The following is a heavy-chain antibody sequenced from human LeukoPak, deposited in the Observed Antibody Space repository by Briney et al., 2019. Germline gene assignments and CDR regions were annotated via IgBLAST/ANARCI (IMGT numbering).Heavy chain of an antibody. CDR3: AKSVYATLYNWFDP. V-gene: IGHV4-34*01. D-gene: IGHD2-8*01. Sequence: SETLSLTCAVYGGSFSGYYWSWIRQPPGKGLEWIGEINRSGSTNYNPSLKSRVTISVDTSKNQFSLKLSSVTAADTAVYYCAKSVYATLYNWFDPWGQGTLVTVSS. CDR1: GGSFSGYY. CDR2: INRSGST. J-gene: IGHJ5*02.